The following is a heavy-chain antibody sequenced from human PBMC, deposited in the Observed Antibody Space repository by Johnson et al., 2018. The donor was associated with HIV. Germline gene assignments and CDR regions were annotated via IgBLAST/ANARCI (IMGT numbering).Heavy chain of an antibody. CDR3: AGIAAAGGDAFDI. V-gene: IGHV3-13*01. CDR2: IGTAGDT. CDR1: GFTFSSYD. D-gene: IGHD6-13*01. Sequence: AQLLESGGGLVQPGGSLRLSCAASGFTFSSYDMHWVRQATGKGLEWVSAIGTAGDTYYPGSVKGRFTISRENAKNSLYLQMNSLRAGDTAVYYCAGIAAAGGDAFDIWGQGTMVTVSS. J-gene: IGHJ3*02.